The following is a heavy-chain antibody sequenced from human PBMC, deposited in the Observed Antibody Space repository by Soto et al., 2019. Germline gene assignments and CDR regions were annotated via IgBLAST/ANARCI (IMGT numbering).Heavy chain of an antibody. Sequence: PSQTLSLTCAISGDSVSSNSAAWNWIRQSPSRGLEWLGRTYYRSKWYNDYAVSVKSRITINPDTSKNQFSLQLNSVTPEDTAVYYCARDNPLYCSGGSCFITGPLYGMDVWGQGTNVTVYS. V-gene: IGHV6-1*01. J-gene: IGHJ6*02. CDR3: ARDNPLYCSGGSCFITGPLYGMDV. CDR1: GDSVSSNSAA. CDR2: TYYRSKWYN. D-gene: IGHD2-15*01.